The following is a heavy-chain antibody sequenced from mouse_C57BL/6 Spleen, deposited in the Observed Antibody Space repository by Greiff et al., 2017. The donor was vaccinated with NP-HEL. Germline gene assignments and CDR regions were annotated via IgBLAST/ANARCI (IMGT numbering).Heavy chain of an antibody. V-gene: IGHV5-4*03. CDR1: GFTFSSYA. D-gene: IGHD1-1*01. J-gene: IGHJ2*01. CDR3: ERARYYYGSSSDYFDN. CDR2: ISDGGSYT. Sequence: EVKLVESGGGLVKPGGSLKLSCAASGFTFSSYAMSWVRQTPEKRLEWVATISDGGSYTYYPDNVKGRFTISRDNAKNNLYLQMSHLKSEDTAMYYCERARYYYGSSSDYFDNWGKGTTLTVSS.